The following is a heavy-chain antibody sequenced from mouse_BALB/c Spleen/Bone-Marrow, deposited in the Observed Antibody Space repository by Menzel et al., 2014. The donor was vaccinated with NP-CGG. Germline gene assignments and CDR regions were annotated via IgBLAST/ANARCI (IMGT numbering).Heavy chain of an antibody. CDR2: IYPGDGST. J-gene: IGHJ4*01. V-gene: IGHV1S56*01. CDR3: ARKENWAYAMDY. Sequence: QVQLKDSGPELVKPGASVKMSCKASGYTFTSYYIHWVKQRPGQGLEWIGWIYPGDGSTKYNEKFKGKTTLTADESSSTAYMLLSSLTSEDSAIYFCARKENWAYAMDYWGQGTSVTVSS. D-gene: IGHD4-1*01. CDR1: GYTFTSYY.